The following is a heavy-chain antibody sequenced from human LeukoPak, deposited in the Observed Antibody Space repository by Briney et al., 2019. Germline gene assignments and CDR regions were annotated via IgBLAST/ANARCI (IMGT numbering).Heavy chain of an antibody. CDR1: GGSISNYY. CDR2: IYASVNT. Sequence: SETLSLTCSVSGGSISNYYWTWIRQPAGKGLEWIGRIYASVNTNNPSLKSRITMSVDTSKNQFSLKLSSVTAADTAVYYCAGFLDVTGGIDYWGQGTLVTVSS. J-gene: IGHJ4*02. CDR3: AGFLDVTGGIDY. D-gene: IGHD2-21*02. V-gene: IGHV4-4*07.